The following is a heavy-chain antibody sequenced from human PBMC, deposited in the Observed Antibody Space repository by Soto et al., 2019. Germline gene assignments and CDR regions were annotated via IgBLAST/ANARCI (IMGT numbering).Heavy chain of an antibody. Sequence: GPVKVSCKASGYTFTSYGISWVRQAPGQGLEWMGWISAYNGNTNYAQKLQGRVTMTTDTSTSTAYMELRSLRSDDTAVYYCARDGRILTGYYNYYYYGMDVWGQGTTVTVSS. J-gene: IGHJ6*02. V-gene: IGHV1-18*04. D-gene: IGHD3-9*01. CDR3: ARDGRILTGYYNYYYYGMDV. CDR2: ISAYNGNT. CDR1: GYTFTSYG.